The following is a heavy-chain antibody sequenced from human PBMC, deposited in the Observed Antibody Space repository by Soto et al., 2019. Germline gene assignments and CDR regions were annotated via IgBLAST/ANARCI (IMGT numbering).Heavy chain of an antibody. V-gene: IGHV3-66*01. J-gene: IGHJ5*02. D-gene: IGHD3-10*01. CDR3: ARVRVRRDLRQGWFDP. Sequence: GGSLRLSCAASGFTVSSNYMSWVRQAPGKGLEWVSVIYSGGSTYYADSVKGRFTISRDNSKNTLYLQMNSLRAEDTAVYYCARVRVRRDLRQGWFDPWGQGTLVTVSS. CDR2: IYSGGST. CDR1: GFTVSSNY.